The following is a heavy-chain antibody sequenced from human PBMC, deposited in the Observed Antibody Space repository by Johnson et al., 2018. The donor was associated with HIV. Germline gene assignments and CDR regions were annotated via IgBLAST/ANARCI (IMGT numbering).Heavy chain of an antibody. CDR1: GFTFSHYW. D-gene: IGHD1-26*01. Sequence: MQLVESGGGLIQPGGSLRLSCLVSGFTFSHYWLEWVRQAPGEGLVWVSGINWNGGRIGYADSVNGRFTISRDNAKNSLYLQMNSLRSEDTALYYCARTLKWELCLPDWDSFDIWGQVTMVTVSA. V-gene: IGHV3-20*04. J-gene: IGHJ3*02. CDR3: ARTLKWELCLPDWDSFDI. CDR2: INWNGGRI.